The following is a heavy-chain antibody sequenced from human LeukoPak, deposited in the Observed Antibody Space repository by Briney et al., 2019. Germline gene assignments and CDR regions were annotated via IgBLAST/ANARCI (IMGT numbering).Heavy chain of an antibody. CDR1: GFTFSSYG. J-gene: IGHJ4*02. V-gene: IGHV3-23*01. CDR2: IIGSGGNT. Sequence: GGSLRLSCAASGFTFSSYGMSWVRQAPGKGLEWVSAIIGSGGNTYYADSVKGRFTISRDNSKNTLSLQMDSLRAEDTAVYYCAKETRGIQLWLSAPFDYWGQGTLVTVSS. D-gene: IGHD5-18*01. CDR3: AKETRGIQLWLSAPFDY.